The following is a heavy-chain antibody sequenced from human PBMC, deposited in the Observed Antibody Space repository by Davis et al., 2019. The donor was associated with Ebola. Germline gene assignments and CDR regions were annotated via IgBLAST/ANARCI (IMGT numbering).Heavy chain of an antibody. V-gene: IGHV3-15*07. D-gene: IGHD3-3*01. CDR3: TTDGNYDYWSGYFIPSDF. Sequence: GESLKISCAASGFTFSTAWMNWVRQAPGKGLEWVGRIKSNFYGGTTDYAAPVKGRFTISRDDSQNMLYLQMNSLKTEDTAVYYCTTDGNYDYWSGYFIPSDFWGQGTLVTVSS. CDR1: GFTFSTAW. J-gene: IGHJ4*02. CDR2: IKSNFYGGTT.